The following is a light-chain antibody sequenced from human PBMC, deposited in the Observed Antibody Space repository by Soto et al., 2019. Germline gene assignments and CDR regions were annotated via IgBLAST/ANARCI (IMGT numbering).Light chain of an antibody. CDR1: QSVSSN. CDR2: GAS. J-gene: IGKJ2*01. Sequence: TLSVSPGERATLSCRASQSVSSNLAWYQQEPGQAPRLLIYGASTRATGIPARFSGSGSGTEFTLTITSLQSEDFAVYYCQHYKNWPPYTFGQRSRV. CDR3: QHYKNWPPYT. V-gene: IGKV3-15*01.